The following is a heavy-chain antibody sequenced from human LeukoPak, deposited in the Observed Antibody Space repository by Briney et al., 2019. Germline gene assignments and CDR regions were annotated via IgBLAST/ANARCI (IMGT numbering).Heavy chain of an antibody. Sequence: SETLSLTCTVSGGSISSSSYYWGWIRQPPGKGLEWIGSIYYSGSTYYNPSLKSRVTISVDTSKNQFSLKLSSVTAADTAVYYCARQLGYYDFWSRYYTGNYFDYWGQGTLVTVPS. D-gene: IGHD3-3*01. V-gene: IGHV4-39*01. J-gene: IGHJ4*02. CDR1: GGSISSSSYY. CDR3: ARQLGYYDFWSRYYTGNYFDY. CDR2: IYYSGST.